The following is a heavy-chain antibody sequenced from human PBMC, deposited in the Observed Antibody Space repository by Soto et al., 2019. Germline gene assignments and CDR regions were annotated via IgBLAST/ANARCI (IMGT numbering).Heavy chain of an antibody. V-gene: IGHV4-61*01. J-gene: IGHJ5*02. CDR2: IYYSGST. D-gene: IGHD2-2*01. Sequence: SETLSLTCPVSGCSVSSGSYYWSWLRQPPGKGLEWIGYIYYSGSTNYNPSLKSRVTISVDTSKNQFSLKLSSVTAADTAVYYCARGDRGYCSSTSCPNWFDPWGQGTLVTVSS. CDR1: GCSVSSGSYY. CDR3: ARGDRGYCSSTSCPNWFDP.